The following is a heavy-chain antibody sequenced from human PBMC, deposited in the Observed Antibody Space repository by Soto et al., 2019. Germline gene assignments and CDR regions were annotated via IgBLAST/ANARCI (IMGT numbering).Heavy chain of an antibody. Sequence: QLQLQESGPGLVKPSETLSLTCTVSGGSISSSSYYWGWIGQPPGKGLEWIGSIYYSGSTYYNPHLKSRVTISVDTSKNHFSLKLSSVTAADTAVYYCATQEVGGSYVYTFDPWGQGTLVTVSS. J-gene: IGHJ5*02. CDR1: GGSISSSSYY. CDR3: ATQEVGGSYVYTFDP. CDR2: IYYSGST. V-gene: IGHV4-39*02. D-gene: IGHD1-26*01.